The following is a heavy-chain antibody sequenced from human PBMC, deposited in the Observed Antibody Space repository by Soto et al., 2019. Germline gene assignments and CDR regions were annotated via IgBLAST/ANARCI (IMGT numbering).Heavy chain of an antibody. Sequence: SQTQSLTCGVDGGCFIGYYWSCIRQTPGKGLEWIGEINHSGSTNYNPSLKRRVTISLDTSKNQFSLKLSSVTAADTAVYYCARGGNWNYVRIYYYCGMDVWGQGTTVTVSS. V-gene: IGHV4-34*01. D-gene: IGHD1-7*01. CDR2: INHSGST. CDR3: ARGGNWNYVRIYYYCGMDV. CDR1: GGCFIGYY. J-gene: IGHJ6*02.